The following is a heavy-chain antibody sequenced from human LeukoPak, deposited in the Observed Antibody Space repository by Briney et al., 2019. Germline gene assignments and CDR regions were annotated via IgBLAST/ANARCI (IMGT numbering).Heavy chain of an antibody. V-gene: IGHV3-48*04. CDR2: ISSSGSTI. CDR1: GFTFSTYW. D-gene: IGHD3-10*01. J-gene: IGHJ6*02. CDR3: ARDHITMVRGVIILLYGMDV. Sequence: PGGSLRLSCAASGFTFSTYWMSWVRQAPGKGLEWVSYISSSGSTIYYADSVKGRFTISRDNAKNSLYLQMNSLRAEDTAVYYCARDHITMVRGVIILLYGMDVWGQGTTVTVSS.